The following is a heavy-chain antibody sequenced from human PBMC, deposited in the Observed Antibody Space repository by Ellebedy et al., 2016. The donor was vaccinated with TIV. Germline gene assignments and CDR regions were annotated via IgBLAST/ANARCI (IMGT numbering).Heavy chain of an antibody. D-gene: IGHD6-6*01. CDR3: ARTIPYSSSSQYRYDAFDI. CDR1: GFSLSTSELG. J-gene: IGHJ3*02. Sequence: SGPTLVKPTQTLTLTCTFSGFSLSTSELGVGWIRQPPGKALEWLARIDWDDDKYYSTSLKTRLTISKDTSKNQVVLTMTNMDPVDTATYYCARTIPYSSSSQYRYDAFDIWGQGTMVTVSS. CDR2: IDWDDDK. V-gene: IGHV2-70*11.